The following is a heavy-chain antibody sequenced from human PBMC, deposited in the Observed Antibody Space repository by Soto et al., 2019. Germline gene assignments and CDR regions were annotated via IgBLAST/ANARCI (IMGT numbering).Heavy chain of an antibody. CDR3: ARVKGPWNWEYNWFDP. D-gene: IGHD1-7*01. V-gene: IGHV4-30-2*01. CDR2: IYPSGMP. CDR1: GGSISNAAYS. Sequence: ASETLSLTCTVSGGSISNAAYSWSWIRQPPGKGLEWIGYIYPSGMPFYNPSLKSRVTISVDTSKNQFSLKLSSVTAADTAVYYCARVKGPWNWEYNWFDPWGQGTLVTVSS. J-gene: IGHJ5*02.